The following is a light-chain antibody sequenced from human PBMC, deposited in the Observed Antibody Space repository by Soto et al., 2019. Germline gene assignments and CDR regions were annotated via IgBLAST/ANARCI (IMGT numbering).Light chain of an antibody. J-gene: IGKJ1*01. CDR3: MQATQFPRT. Sequence: DLVMTQTPLSLPVTVGQSASISCRASQSLVHSNGYTYLIWLQQRPGQPPRPLINNISNRFSGVPDRFSGSGAGTQFTLEIRRVQPEDVGVYFCMQATQFPRTFGQGTKVTIK. V-gene: IGKV2-24*01. CDR1: QSLVHSNGYTY. CDR2: NIS.